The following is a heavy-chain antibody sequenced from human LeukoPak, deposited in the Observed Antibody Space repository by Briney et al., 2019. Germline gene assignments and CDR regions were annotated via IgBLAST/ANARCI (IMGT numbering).Heavy chain of an antibody. CDR2: ISAYNGNT. V-gene: IGHV1-18*01. D-gene: IGHD3-3*01. J-gene: IGHJ5*02. CDR3: ARDIYDFWSGYYSRTQRFDP. Sequence: ASVKVSCKASGYTFTSYGISWVRQAPGQGLEWMGWISAYNGNTNYAQKFQGRVTMTRDMSTSTVYMELSSLRSEDTAVHYCARDIYDFWSGYYSRTQRFDPWGQGTLVTVSS. CDR1: GYTFTSYG.